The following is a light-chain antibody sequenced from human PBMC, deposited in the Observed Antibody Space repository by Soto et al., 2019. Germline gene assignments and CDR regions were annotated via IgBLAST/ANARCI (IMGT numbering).Light chain of an antibody. J-gene: IGKJ5*01. Sequence: ELVLTQAPGTLSLSPGERVTLSCRASQSVSSSHLTWYQQKPGQAPRLLIYGASTRAAGIPDRFSGSGSGTDFTLTISRLEPEDFAVYYCQHYGVSPPITFGQGTRLEIK. CDR2: GAS. CDR1: QSVSSSH. CDR3: QHYGVSPPIT. V-gene: IGKV3-20*01.